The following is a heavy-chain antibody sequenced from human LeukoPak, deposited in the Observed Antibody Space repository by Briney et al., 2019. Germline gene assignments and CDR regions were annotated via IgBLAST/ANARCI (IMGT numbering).Heavy chain of an antibody. CDR3: ARHVSGWYYGSGSSPNWFDP. V-gene: IGHV4-61*02. CDR2: IYTSGST. CDR1: GGSIRSGNYY. D-gene: IGHD3-10*01. J-gene: IGHJ5*02. Sequence: SETLSLTCTVSGGSIRSGNYYWSWIRQPAGKGLEWIGRIYTSGSTNYNPSLKSRVTISLDTSKNQFSLKLSSVTAADTAVYYCARHVSGWYYGSGSSPNWFDPWGQGTLVTVSS.